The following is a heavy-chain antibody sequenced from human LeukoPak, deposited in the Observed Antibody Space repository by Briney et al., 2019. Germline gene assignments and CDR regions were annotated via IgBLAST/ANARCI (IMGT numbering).Heavy chain of an antibody. Sequence: GGSLRLSCAESRFTLCGVAMSWVRQAPGKGVEWVSGINDSGGNTYYAHSVKGRFTISTDKATNTLYLQTNDLRVEDTAVYYCARTDRHLDYWGQGTLVTVS. CDR1: RFTLCGVA. CDR2: INDSGGNT. CDR3: ARTDRHLDY. V-gene: IGHV3-23*01. J-gene: IGHJ4*02. D-gene: IGHD3-22*01.